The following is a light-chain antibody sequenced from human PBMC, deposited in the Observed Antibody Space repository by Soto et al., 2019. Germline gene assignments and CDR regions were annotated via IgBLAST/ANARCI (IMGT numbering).Light chain of an antibody. J-gene: IGKJ5*01. CDR3: QQYNKWPLST. CDR2: GQX. CDR1: PSVVRG. V-gene: IGKV3-15*01. Sequence: IVVAQASRALGVSLRERAPLAXPGSPSVVRGLCWDSQQSGQXTRIIXXGQXTRATGIPARFIGSGSGKEFTLTISSLQSEYFALYYCQQYNKWPLSTFGQGTRLEIK.